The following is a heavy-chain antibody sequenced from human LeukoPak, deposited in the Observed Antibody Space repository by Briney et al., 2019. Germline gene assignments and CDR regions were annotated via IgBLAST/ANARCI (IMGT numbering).Heavy chain of an antibody. CDR3: GTWGVPAALDR. Sequence: PGGSLRLSCAASGFTFRNYWMGWVRQAPEKVLEVVANIRPDGSAQYYVDSVKGRFTISRDKVQSSLYLPMNRLRAADSGVYCCGTWGVPAALDRWGPGKLVTVSS. CDR1: GFTFRNYW. V-gene: IGHV3-7*01. CDR2: IRPDGSAQ. D-gene: IGHD2-2*01. J-gene: IGHJ5*02.